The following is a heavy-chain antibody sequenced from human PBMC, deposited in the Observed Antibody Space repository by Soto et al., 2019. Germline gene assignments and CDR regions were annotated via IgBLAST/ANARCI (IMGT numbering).Heavy chain of an antibody. J-gene: IGHJ6*02. Sequence: SATLSLTCTVSGGSILSYYWSWIRQPPGKGLEWIGYIYYSGSTNYNPSLKSRVTISVDTSKNQFSLKLSSVTAVDTAVYYCARDPRECNGGSCYYGMDVWGQGTTVT. CDR2: IYYSGST. CDR1: GGSILSYY. CDR3: ARDPRECNGGSCYYGMDV. D-gene: IGHD2-15*01. V-gene: IGHV4-59*01.